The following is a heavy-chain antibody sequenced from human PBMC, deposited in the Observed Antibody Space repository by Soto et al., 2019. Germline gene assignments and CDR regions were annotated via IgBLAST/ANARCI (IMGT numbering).Heavy chain of an antibody. J-gene: IGHJ3*02. D-gene: IGHD5-12*01. CDR1: GYTLTELS. Sequence: GASVKVSCKFSGYTLTELSMHWVRQAPGKGLEWMGGFDPEDGETIYAQKFQGRVTMTEDTSTDTAYMELSSLRSEDTAVYYCATYSGYTTFAFDIWGQGTMVTVSS. CDR3: ATYSGYTTFAFDI. V-gene: IGHV1-24*01. CDR2: FDPEDGET.